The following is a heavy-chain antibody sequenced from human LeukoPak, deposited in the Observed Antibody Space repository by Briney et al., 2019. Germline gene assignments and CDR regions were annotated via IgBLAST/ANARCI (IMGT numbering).Heavy chain of an antibody. Sequence: GASVKVSCKASGYTFTGYYMHWVRQAPGQGLEWMGWINPNSGGTNYAQKFQGRVTMTRDTSISTAYMELSRLRSDDTAVYYCARTIAQYSNSWLYFYYGLDVWGRGTTVT. J-gene: IGHJ6*01. D-gene: IGHD6-13*01. CDR1: GYTFTGYY. CDR2: INPNSGGT. V-gene: IGHV1-2*02. CDR3: ARTIAQYSNSWLYFYYGLDV.